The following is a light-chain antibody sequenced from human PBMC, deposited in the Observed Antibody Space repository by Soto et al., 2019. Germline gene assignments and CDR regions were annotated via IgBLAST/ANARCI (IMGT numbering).Light chain of an antibody. CDR3: QHYNSYSWT. Sequence: IHITHSPSTLSGSEGDRVSITCRASQTISSWLAWYQQKPGKAPKILIYKASTLKSGVPSRFSGSGSGTEFTLTISSLQPDDCATYYCQHYNSYSWTFGQGTKVDIK. CDR1: QTISSW. CDR2: KAS. J-gene: IGKJ1*01. V-gene: IGKV1-5*03.